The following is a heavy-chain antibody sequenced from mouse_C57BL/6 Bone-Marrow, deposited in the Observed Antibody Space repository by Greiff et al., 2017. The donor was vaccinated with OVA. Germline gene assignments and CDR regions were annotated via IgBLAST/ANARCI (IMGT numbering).Heavy chain of an antibody. D-gene: IGHD1-1*01. CDR3: ARGGSSYAWFAY. J-gene: IGHJ3*01. CDR1: GFSLTSYA. V-gene: IGHV2-9-1*01. CDR2: IWTGGGT. Sequence: QVQLQQSGPGLVAPSQSLSITCTVSGFSLTSYAISWVRQPPGKGLEWLGVIWTGGGTNYTSALKSRLSISKDNSKRQVFLKMNSLQTDDTARYYCARGGSSYAWFAYWGQGTLVTVSA.